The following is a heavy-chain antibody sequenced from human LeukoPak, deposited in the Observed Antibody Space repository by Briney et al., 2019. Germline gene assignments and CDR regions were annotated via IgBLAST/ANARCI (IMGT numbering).Heavy chain of an antibody. CDR1: GGSISSSNW. J-gene: IGHJ4*02. CDR2: IYYSGST. V-gene: IGHV4-4*02. Sequence: PSGTLSLTCAVSGGSISSSNWWSWVRQPPGKGLEWIGSIYYSGSTYYNPSLKSRVSISVHTSKNQFSLKLSSVTAADTAVYYCARHGSGSYLYWGQGTLVTVSS. CDR3: ARHGSGSYLY. D-gene: IGHD3-10*01.